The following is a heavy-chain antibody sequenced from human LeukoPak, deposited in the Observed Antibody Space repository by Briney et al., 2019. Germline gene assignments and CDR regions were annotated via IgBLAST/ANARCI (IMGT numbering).Heavy chain of an antibody. J-gene: IGHJ6*03. CDR1: GFTFSSYG. CDR3: AKGDFNILTGYSYYYYMDV. V-gene: IGHV3-23*01. CDR2: ISGSSGST. Sequence: GGSLRLSCAASGFTFSSYGMNWVRQAPGNGLEWVSIISGSSGSTHYADSVKGRFTISRDNSKNTLYLQMNSLRAEDTAVYYCAKGDFNILTGYSYYYYMDVWGKGTTVTISS. D-gene: IGHD3-9*01.